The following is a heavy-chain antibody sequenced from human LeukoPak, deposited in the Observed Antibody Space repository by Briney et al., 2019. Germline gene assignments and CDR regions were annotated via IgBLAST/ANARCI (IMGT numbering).Heavy chain of an antibody. CDR3: ARDSSGSVTTDNYFDY. Sequence: GGSLRLSCAASGFTFSSYWMSWVRQAPGKGLEWVSVIYSGGSTYYADSVKGRFTISRDNSKNTLYLQMNSLRAEDTAVYYCARDSSGSVTTDNYFDYWGQGTLVTVSS. CDR2: IYSGGST. J-gene: IGHJ4*02. D-gene: IGHD4-4*01. CDR1: GFTFSSYW. V-gene: IGHV3-53*01.